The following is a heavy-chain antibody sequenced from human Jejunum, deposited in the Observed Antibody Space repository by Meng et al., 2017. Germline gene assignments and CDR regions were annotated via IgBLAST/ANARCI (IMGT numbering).Heavy chain of an antibody. J-gene: IGHJ4*02. V-gene: IGHV3-74*01. CDR3: SRGAAAGLYYFDS. CDR1: GCIFSSYW. CDR2: IKSDGKTT. D-gene: IGHD6-13*01. Sequence: VQLLVAVGGLGQPGGFRRLSCGASGCIFSSYWMHWVRQVPGKGLVWVSRIKSDGKTTSYAESVKGRFTISRDNAMNTVYLQMNSLRADDTAVYYCSRGAAAGLYYFDSWGQGTLVTVSS.